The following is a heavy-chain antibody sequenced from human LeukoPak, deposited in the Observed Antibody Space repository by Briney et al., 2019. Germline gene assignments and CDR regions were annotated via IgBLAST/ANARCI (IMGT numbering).Heavy chain of an antibody. Sequence: PGGSLRLSCAASGLTVSKNYMSWVRQAPGKGLESVSVIYSGGSTYYADSVRGRFTISRDNSKNTLYLQMNSLRVEDTAVYYCARRARVTLLSGYVGYLSPFDYWGQGTLVTVSS. CDR3: ARRARVTLLSGYVGYLSPFDY. CDR2: IYSGGST. J-gene: IGHJ4*02. CDR1: GLTVSKNY. D-gene: IGHD5-12*01. V-gene: IGHV3-53*01.